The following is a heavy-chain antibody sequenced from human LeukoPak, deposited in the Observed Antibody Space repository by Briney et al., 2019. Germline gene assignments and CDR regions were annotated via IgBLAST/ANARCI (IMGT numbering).Heavy chain of an antibody. CDR2: INTNTGNP. D-gene: IGHD4-17*01. V-gene: IGHV7-4-1*02. CDR1: GYTFTSYA. Sequence: ASVKVSCKASGYTFTSYAMNWVRQAPGKGLEWMGWINTNTGNPTYAQGFTGRFVFSLDTPFSTAYLQISSLKAEDTAVYYCARDHGDYVSFADYWGQGTLVTVSS. J-gene: IGHJ4*02. CDR3: ARDHGDYVSFADY.